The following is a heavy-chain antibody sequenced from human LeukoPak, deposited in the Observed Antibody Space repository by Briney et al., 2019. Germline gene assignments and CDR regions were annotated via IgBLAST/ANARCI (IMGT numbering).Heavy chain of an antibody. CDR1: GFTFSSYA. CDR2: ISGSGSST. J-gene: IGHJ4*02. Sequence: PGGSLRLSCAASGFTFSSYAMSWVRQAPGKGLEWVSGISGSGSSTYYADSVKGRFTISRDNSKNTLNLQMNSLRAEDTAVYYCANHSDTAMVYAYWGQGTLATVSS. D-gene: IGHD5-18*01. V-gene: IGHV3-23*01. CDR3: ANHSDTAMVYAY.